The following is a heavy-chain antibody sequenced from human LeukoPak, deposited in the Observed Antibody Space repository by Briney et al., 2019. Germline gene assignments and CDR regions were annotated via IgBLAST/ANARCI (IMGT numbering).Heavy chain of an antibody. CDR2: ISGSGGST. Sequence: QPGGSLRLSCAASGFTFSSYGMSWVRQAPGKGLEWVSAISGSGGSTYYADSVKGRFTISRDNSKNTLYLQMNSLRADDTAVYYRAKRGSGWYEDYYYYMDVWGKGTTVTISS. CDR3: AKRGSGWYEDYYYYMDV. D-gene: IGHD6-19*01. J-gene: IGHJ6*03. V-gene: IGHV3-23*01. CDR1: GFTFSSYG.